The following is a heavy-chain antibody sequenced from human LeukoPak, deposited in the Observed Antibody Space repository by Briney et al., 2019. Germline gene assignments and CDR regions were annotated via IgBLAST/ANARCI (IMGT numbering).Heavy chain of an antibody. J-gene: IGHJ3*02. V-gene: IGHV1-24*01. CDR1: GYTLTELS. CDR2: FDPKDGET. D-gene: IGHD3-3*01. Sequence: ASXXXXCKVSGYTLTELSMHWVRQAPGKGLEWMGGFDPKDGETLYAQNFQGIVTITEDTSTDTAYMELSSLRSEDTAVYYCATTLLELLSGDAFDIWGQGTMVTVSS. CDR3: ATTLLELLSGDAFDI.